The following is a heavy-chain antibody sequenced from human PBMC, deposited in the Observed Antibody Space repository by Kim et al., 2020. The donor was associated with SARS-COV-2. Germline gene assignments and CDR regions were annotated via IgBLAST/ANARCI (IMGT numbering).Heavy chain of an antibody. Sequence: SVKVSCKASGGTFSSYAISWVRQAPGQGLEWMGGIIPIFGTANYAQKFQGRVTITADESTSTAYMELSSLRSEDTAVYYCARPRDGDGYNSGYYFDYWGQGTLVTVSS. J-gene: IGHJ4*02. D-gene: IGHD5-12*01. CDR1: GGTFSSYA. CDR2: IIPIFGTA. V-gene: IGHV1-69*13. CDR3: ARPRDGDGYNSGYYFDY.